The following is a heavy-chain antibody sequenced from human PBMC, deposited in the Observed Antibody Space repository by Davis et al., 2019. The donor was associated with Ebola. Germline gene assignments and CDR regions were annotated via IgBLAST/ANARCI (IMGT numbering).Heavy chain of an antibody. J-gene: IGHJ4*02. D-gene: IGHD5-12*01. CDR3: ANFGGYSGYDLWGVSFDY. V-gene: IGHV1-8*01. CDR2: MNPNSGNT. CDR1: GYTFTSYD. Sequence: ASVKVSCQASGYTFTSYDINWVRQATGQGLEWMGWMNPNSGNTGYAQKFQGRVTMTRNTSISTAYMELSSLRSEDTAVYYCANFGGYSGYDLWGVSFDYWGQGTLVTVSS.